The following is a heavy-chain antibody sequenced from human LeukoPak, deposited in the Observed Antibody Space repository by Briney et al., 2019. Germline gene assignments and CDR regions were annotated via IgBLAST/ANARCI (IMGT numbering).Heavy chain of an antibody. CDR3: ARDLGVEVVVAALDY. CDR1: GLTFSSYW. CDR2: IKQDGSEK. J-gene: IGHJ4*02. Sequence: PGGSLRLSCAASGLTFSSYWMSWVRQAPGKGLEWVANIKQDGSEKYYVDSVKGRFTISRDNAKNSLYLQMNSLRAEDTAVYYCARDLGVEVVVAALDYWGQGTLVTVSS. D-gene: IGHD2-15*01. V-gene: IGHV3-7*01.